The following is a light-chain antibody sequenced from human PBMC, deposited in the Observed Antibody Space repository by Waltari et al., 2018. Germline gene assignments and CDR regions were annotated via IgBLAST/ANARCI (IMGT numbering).Light chain of an antibody. V-gene: IGLV3-1*01. J-gene: IGLJ3*02. Sequence: SYELTQPPSVSVSPGQTASITCSGDTLGNKYASWYQQKPGQSPLLVIYQEAKRPPWIPERFSGSKSGNAATLTISGTQAMDEADYYCQALGRSAWVFGGGTKLTVL. CDR3: QALGRSAWV. CDR1: TLGNKY. CDR2: QEA.